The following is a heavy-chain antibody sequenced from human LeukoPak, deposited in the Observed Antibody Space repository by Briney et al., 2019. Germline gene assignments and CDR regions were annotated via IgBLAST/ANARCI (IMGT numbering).Heavy chain of an antibody. CDR1: GYTFTSYA. J-gene: IGHJ4*02. V-gene: IGHV1-3*01. D-gene: IGHD3-10*01. CDR3: ARLSKWFGELLNY. Sequence: ASVKVSCKASGYTFTSYAMHWVRQAPGQRLEWMGWINAGNGDTKYSQKFQGRVTITRDTSASTAYMELSSLRSEDTAVYYCARLSKWFGELLNYWGQGTLVTVSS. CDR2: INAGNGDT.